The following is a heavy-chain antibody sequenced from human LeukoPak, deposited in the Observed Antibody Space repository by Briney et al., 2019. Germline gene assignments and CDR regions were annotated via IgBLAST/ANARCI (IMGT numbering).Heavy chain of an antibody. CDR1: GGSFSGYY. CDR2: INHSGST. CDR3: ARERRPTYYDFWSGYYI. Sequence: SETLSLTCAVYGGSFSGYYWSWIRQPPGKGLEWIGEINHSGSTNYNPSLKSRVTISVDTSKNQFSLKLSSVTAADTAVYYCARERRPTYYDFWSGYYIWGQGTLVTVSS. V-gene: IGHV4-34*01. J-gene: IGHJ4*02. D-gene: IGHD3-3*01.